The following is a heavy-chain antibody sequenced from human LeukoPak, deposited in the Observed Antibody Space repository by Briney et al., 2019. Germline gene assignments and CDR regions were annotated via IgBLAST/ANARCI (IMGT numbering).Heavy chain of an antibody. J-gene: IGHJ4*02. Sequence: GGSLRLSCAASGFTFSDYYMSWIRQAPGKGLEWVSYISSSGSTIYYADSVKGRFTISRDNAKNSLYLQMNSLRAEDTAVYYCARDTRGSRGYSWLRPISNFDYWGQGTLVTVSS. CDR1: GFTFSDYY. D-gene: IGHD5-12*01. V-gene: IGHV3-11*01. CDR3: ARDTRGSRGYSWLRPISNFDY. CDR2: ISSSGSTI.